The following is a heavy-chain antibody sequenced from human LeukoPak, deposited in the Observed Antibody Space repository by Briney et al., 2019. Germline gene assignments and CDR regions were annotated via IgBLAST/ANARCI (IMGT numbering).Heavy chain of an antibody. CDR3: ARRLGLRWDLQAFDI. J-gene: IGHJ3*02. CDR1: GGTFSNHA. Sequence: ASVKVSCKASGGTFSNHAVSWVRQAPGQGLEWMGGIIPIFGTANYAQKFQGRVTITADESTSTAYMELSSLTSEDTAVYYCARRLGLRWDLQAFDIWGQGTMVTVSS. V-gene: IGHV1-69*13. D-gene: IGHD4-23*01. CDR2: IIPIFGTA.